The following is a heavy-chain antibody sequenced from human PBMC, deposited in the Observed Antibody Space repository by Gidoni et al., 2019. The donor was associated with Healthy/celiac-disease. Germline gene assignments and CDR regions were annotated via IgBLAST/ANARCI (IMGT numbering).Heavy chain of an antibody. CDR2: IYYSGST. CDR1: GGSVSIGSYY. J-gene: IGHJ4*02. D-gene: IGHD5-18*01. V-gene: IGHV4-61*01. CDR3: ARDSVGRGYSYGEIDY. Sequence: QVQLQESGPGLVKPSETLSVTCTVSGGSVSIGSYYWSWILQPPGKGLDWIGYIYYSGSTNYNPSLKSRVTISGDTSKNQFSLKLSSVTAADTAVYYCARDSVGRGYSYGEIDYWGQGTLVTVSS.